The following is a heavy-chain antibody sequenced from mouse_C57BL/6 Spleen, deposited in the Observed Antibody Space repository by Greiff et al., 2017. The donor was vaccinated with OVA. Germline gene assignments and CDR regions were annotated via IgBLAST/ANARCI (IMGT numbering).Heavy chain of an antibody. V-gene: IGHV1-55*01. CDR3: ARSDYYSPYYFDY. D-gene: IGHD2-12*01. CDR2: ISPGSGST. J-gene: IGHJ2*01. Sequence: VQLQQPGAELVKPGASVKMSCKASGYTFTSYWITWVKQRPGQGLEWIGDISPGSGSTKYNEKFKSKATLTVDTSSSTAYMQLSSLTSEDSAVYYCARSDYYSPYYFDYWGQGTTLTVSS. CDR1: GYTFTSYW.